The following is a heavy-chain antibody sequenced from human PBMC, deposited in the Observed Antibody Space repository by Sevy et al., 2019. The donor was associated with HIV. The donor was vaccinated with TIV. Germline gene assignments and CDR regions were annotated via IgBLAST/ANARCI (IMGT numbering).Heavy chain of an antibody. V-gene: IGHV3-30-3*01. CDR3: AREQSPSYYYDSSGSGPPDY. D-gene: IGHD3-22*01. CDR2: ISYDGSNK. CDR1: GFTFSSYA. Sequence: GGSLRLSCAASGFTFSSYAMHWVRQAPGKGLEWVAVISYDGSNKYYADSVKGRFTISRDNSNNTLYLQMNSLRAEDTAVYYCAREQSPSYYYDSSGSGPPDYWGQGTLVTVSS. J-gene: IGHJ4*02.